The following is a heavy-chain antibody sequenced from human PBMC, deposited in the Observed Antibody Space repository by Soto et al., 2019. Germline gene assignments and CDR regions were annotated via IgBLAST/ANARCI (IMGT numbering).Heavy chain of an antibody. CDR2: FDPEDGET. V-gene: IGHV1-24*01. D-gene: IGHD1-1*01. CDR3: ATDGWKGFYDY. J-gene: IGHJ4*02. Sequence: ASVKVSCKASGYTFTSYDINWVRQAPGKGLEWMGGFDPEDGETIYAQRFQGRVTMTEDTSTDTAYMELSSLRSEDTAVYYCATDGWKGFYDYWGQGTLVTVSS. CDR1: GYTFTSYD.